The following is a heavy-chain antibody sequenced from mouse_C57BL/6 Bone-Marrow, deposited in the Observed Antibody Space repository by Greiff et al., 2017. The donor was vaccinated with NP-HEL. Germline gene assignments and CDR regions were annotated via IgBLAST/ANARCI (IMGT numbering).Heavy chain of an antibody. D-gene: IGHD2-10*01. CDR2: SRNKANDYTT. V-gene: IGHV7-1*01. J-gene: IGHJ1*03. CDR1: GFTFSDFY. Sequence: EVHLVESGGGLVQSGRSLRLSCATSGFTFSDFYMEWVRQAPGKGLEWIAASRNKANDYTTEYSASVKGRFIVSRDTSQSILYLQMNALRAEDTAIHYCARSYYGNPYWYFDVWGTGTTVTVSS. CDR3: ARSYYGNPYWYFDV.